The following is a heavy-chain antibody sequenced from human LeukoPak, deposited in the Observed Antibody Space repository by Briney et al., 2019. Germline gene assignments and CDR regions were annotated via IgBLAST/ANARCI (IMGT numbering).Heavy chain of an antibody. V-gene: IGHV5-51*01. CDR3: ARYYGDRFYFDY. CDR2: IYPGDSDT. Sequence: KSGESLKISCKGSGYSFTTYWIAWVRQMPAKGLEWMGIIYPGDSDTRYSPSFQGQVTTSADKSISTAYLQWSSLKASDTAMFYCARYYGDRFYFDYWGQGTLVTVSS. J-gene: IGHJ4*02. D-gene: IGHD4-17*01. CDR1: GYSFTTYW.